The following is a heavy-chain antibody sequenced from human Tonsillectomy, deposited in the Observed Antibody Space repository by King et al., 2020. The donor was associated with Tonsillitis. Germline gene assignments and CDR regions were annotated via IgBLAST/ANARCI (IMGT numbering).Heavy chain of an antibody. Sequence: VQLVESGGGLVQPGGSLRLSCAASGITFSSYWMYWVRQVPGKGLVWVSGINSDGSSTRSAESVKGRFTISRDNAKNTLILQMNSLRAEDTAVYYCATSRSFDYWGHGTLVTVSS. CDR1: GITFSSYW. CDR2: INSDGSST. CDR3: ATSRSFDY. J-gene: IGHJ4*01. D-gene: IGHD2-2*01. V-gene: IGHV3-74*01.